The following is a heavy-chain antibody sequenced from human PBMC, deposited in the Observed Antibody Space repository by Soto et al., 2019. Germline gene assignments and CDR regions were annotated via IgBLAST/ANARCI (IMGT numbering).Heavy chain of an antibody. J-gene: IGHJ4*02. Sequence: QVQLQESGPGMVKPSETLSLTCTVSGGSISSYYWRWIRQPPGKVLEWIGYIYYSGSTNYNPALKSRVTISVDTSKNQYSLKMSSVTAADTAVYYCSRRWGTSVAFWGQGTLVTVSS. CDR1: GGSISSYY. V-gene: IGHV4-59*01. CDR2: IYYSGST. CDR3: SRRWGTSVAF. D-gene: IGHD7-27*01.